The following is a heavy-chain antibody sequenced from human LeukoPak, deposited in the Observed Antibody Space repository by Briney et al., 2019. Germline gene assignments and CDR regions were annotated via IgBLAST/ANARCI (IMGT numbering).Heavy chain of an antibody. CDR3: AKVVDSSGWYVFDY. V-gene: IGHV3-48*01. J-gene: IGHJ4*02. CDR1: GFTFSSYS. CDR2: ISSSSSTI. Sequence: GGSLRLSCAASGFTFSSYSMNWVRQAPGKGLEWVSYISSSSSTIYYADSVKGRFTISRDNSKNTLYLQMNSLRAEDTAVYYCAKVVDSSGWYVFDYWGQGTLVTVSS. D-gene: IGHD6-19*01.